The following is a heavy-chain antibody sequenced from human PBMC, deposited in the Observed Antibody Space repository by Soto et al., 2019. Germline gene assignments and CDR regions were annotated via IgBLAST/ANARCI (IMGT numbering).Heavy chain of an antibody. CDR2: ISYGGST. CDR3: ATMGTPATGLYYFDY. V-gene: IGHV4-30-4*01. J-gene: IGHJ4*02. CDR1: GGSISSGNYY. D-gene: IGHD1-7*01. Sequence: QVQLQESGPGLVKPSQTLSLTCTVSGGSISSGNYYWSWIRQPPGKGLEWIGFISYGGSTYYSASPKSRFTISVDTSKNQFSLNLSFVTAADTAVYYCATMGTPATGLYYFDYWGQGTLVTVSS.